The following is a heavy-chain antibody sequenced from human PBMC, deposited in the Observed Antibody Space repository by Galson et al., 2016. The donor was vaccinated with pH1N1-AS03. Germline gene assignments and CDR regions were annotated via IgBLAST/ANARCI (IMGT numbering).Heavy chain of an antibody. CDR1: GDSVSIDY. V-gene: IGHV4-4*07. D-gene: IGHD2-2*02. J-gene: IGHJ4*02. CDR2: THTSGSS. CDR3: SREALYSSVDCFDL. Sequence: LSLTCTVSGDSVSIDYWSWIRQSAGKGLEWIGRTHTSGSSNYNPSLKGRVTMSIDRSKNEISLKVTSVTAADTAVYYCSREALYSSVDCFDLWGQGTQVTVSS.